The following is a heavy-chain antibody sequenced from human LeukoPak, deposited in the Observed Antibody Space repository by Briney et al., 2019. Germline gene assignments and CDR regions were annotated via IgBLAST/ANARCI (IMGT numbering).Heavy chain of an antibody. CDR2: IYYSGST. CDR3: ARSLSGYDYGY. D-gene: IGHD5-12*01. V-gene: IGHV4-59*01. J-gene: IGHJ4*02. CDR1: GGSISSYY. Sequence: SETLSLTCTVSGGSISSYYWSWIRQPPGKGLEWIGYIYYSGSTNYNPSLKSRVTISVDTSKNQFSLKLSSVTAADTAVYYCARSLSGYDYGYWGQGTLVTVSS.